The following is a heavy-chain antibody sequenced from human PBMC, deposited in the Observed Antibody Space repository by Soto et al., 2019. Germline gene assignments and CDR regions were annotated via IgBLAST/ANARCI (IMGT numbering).Heavy chain of an antibody. CDR3: ARAPMTPYCSGGSCYYNWFDP. CDR2: IHRSGGST. CDR1: GYTFTSYY. J-gene: IGHJ5*02. V-gene: IGHV1-46*01. Sequence: QVQLVQSGAEVKKPGASVKVSCKASGYTFTSYYMHWVRQAPGQGPEWMGIIHRSGGSTSYGQKFQGRVTMTRDTSTSTVYMELSSLRSEDTAVYYCARAPMTPYCSGGSCYYNWFDPWGQGTLVTVSS. D-gene: IGHD2-15*01.